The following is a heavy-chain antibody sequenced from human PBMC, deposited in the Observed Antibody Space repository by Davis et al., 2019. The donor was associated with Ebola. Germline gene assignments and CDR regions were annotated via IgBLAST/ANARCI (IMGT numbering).Heavy chain of an antibody. D-gene: IGHD3-22*01. V-gene: IGHV5-51*01. CDR1: GYSFTSYW. Sequence: GESLKISCKGSGYSFTSYWIGWVRYMPGKGLEWMGIIFPGDSDTRYSPSFVGQVIFSADKSISTAYLQWSSLKASDTATYYCARAPYYYDVSGFYGDYWGQGTLVTVSS. J-gene: IGHJ4*02. CDR2: IFPGDSDT. CDR3: ARAPYYYDVSGFYGDY.